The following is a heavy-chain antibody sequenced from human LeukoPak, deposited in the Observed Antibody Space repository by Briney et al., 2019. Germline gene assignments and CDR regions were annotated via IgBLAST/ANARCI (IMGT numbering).Heavy chain of an antibody. CDR1: GFTFSSYA. J-gene: IGHJ6*02. CDR2: MSYDGSNK. Sequence: GGSLRLSCAASGFTFSSYAMHWVRQAPGKGLEWVAVMSYDGSNKYYADSVKGRFTISRDNSKNTLFLQINSLRAEDTAVYSCARGVVDYGMDVWGQGTTVTVSS. D-gene: IGHD2-15*01. CDR3: ARGVVDYGMDV. V-gene: IGHV3-30-3*01.